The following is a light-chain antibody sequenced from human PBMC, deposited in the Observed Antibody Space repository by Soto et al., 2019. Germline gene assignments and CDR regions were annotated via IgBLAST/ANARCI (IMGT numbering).Light chain of an antibody. V-gene: IGLV2-8*01. Sequence: QSALTQPPSASGSPGQSVTISCTGTSSDVGGCNYVSWYQQHPGKAPKLMIYEVSKRPSGVPDRFYGSKSGNTASLTVSGLQAEDEADYYCSSYAGSNNVVFGGGTKLTVL. CDR3: SSYAGSNNVV. CDR1: SSDVGGCNY. CDR2: EVS. J-gene: IGLJ2*01.